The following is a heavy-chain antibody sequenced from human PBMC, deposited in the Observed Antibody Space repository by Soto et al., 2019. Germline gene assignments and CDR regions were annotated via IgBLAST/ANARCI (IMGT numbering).Heavy chain of an antibody. Sequence: AASVKVSCKASGYTFTSYDINWVRQATGQGLEWMGWMNPNSGNTGYAQKFQGRVTMTRNTSISTAYMELSSLRSEDTAVYYCARGGNYDILTGYAADLDYWGQGXLVTVYS. D-gene: IGHD3-9*01. V-gene: IGHV1-8*01. J-gene: IGHJ4*02. CDR1: GYTFTSYD. CDR3: ARGGNYDILTGYAADLDY. CDR2: MNPNSGNT.